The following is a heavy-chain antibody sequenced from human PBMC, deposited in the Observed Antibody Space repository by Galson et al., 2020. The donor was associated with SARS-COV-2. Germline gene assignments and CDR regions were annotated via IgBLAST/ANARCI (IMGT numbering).Heavy chain of an antibody. J-gene: IGHJ6*02. V-gene: IGHV1-18*01. D-gene: IGHD3-3*01. CDR2: ISAYNGNT. CDR3: ARVEYNFWSGYYTALVPHYYYYYGMDV. Sequence: ASVKVSCKASGYTFTSYGISWVRQAPGQGLEWMGWISAYNGNTNYAQKLQGRVTMTTDTSTSTAYMELRSLRSDDTAVYYCARVEYNFWSGYYTALVPHYYYYYGMDVWGQGTTVTVSS. CDR1: GYTFTSYG.